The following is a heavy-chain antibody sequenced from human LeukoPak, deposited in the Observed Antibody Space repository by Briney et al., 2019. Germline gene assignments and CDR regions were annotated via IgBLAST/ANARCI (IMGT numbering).Heavy chain of an antibody. D-gene: IGHD3-22*01. J-gene: IGHJ4*02. CDR2: ISAYNGNT. V-gene: IGHV1-18*01. CDR3: ARGKVYYDSSGPFDY. Sequence: GASVKVSCKASGYTFTSYGISWVRQAPGQGLEWMGWISAYNGNTNYAQELQGRVTMTTDTSTSTAYMELRSLRSDDTAVYYCARGKVYYDSSGPFDYWGQGTLVTVSS. CDR1: GYTFTSYG.